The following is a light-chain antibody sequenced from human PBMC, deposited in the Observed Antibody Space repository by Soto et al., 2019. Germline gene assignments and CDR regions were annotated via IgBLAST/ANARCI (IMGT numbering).Light chain of an antibody. CDR3: QQYSNWPSWT. V-gene: IGKV3-15*01. Sequence: EKVMTQSPATLSMSPGERATLFCRASQSVSSFLAWYQQKPGQAPRLLIYGASTRATGIPARFSGSGSGTEFTLTISSRQSEDFAVYYCQQYSNWPSWTFGQGTKVEVK. CDR1: QSVSSF. CDR2: GAS. J-gene: IGKJ1*01.